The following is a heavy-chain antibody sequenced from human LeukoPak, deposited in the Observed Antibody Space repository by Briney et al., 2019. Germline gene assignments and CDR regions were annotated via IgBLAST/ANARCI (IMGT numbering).Heavy chain of an antibody. CDR2: ISGSGGST. CDR3: AKGEYCSGGICRQTDAFDI. Sequence: RPGGSLTLSCAPAGFTFSSYAMSWVRQTAGEGRAWVSAISGSGGSTYYADSVKGRFTISRDNSRNTLYLQMNSLRAEDTAVYYCAKGEYCSGGICRQTDAFDIWGQGTMVTVSS. V-gene: IGHV3-23*01. J-gene: IGHJ3*02. D-gene: IGHD2-15*01. CDR1: GFTFSSYA.